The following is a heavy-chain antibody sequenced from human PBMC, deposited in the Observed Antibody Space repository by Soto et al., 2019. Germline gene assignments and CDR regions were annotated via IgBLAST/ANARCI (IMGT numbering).Heavy chain of an antibody. Sequence: VGSLRLSCAASGFTVSDNYITWVRQAPGKGLEWVSLLYSGGRIYYADSVKGRFTISRDTSKTTLYLQMNSLRTEDTAVYYCARSDRDYAYALNVWGQETTVTVSS. J-gene: IGHJ6*02. D-gene: IGHD3-16*01. CDR1: GFTVSDNY. CDR3: ARSDRDYAYALNV. V-gene: IGHV3-53*01. CDR2: LYSGGRI.